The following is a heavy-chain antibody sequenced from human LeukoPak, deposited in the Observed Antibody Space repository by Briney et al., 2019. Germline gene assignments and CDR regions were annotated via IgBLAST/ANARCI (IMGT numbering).Heavy chain of an antibody. CDR1: GGSITSSNYY. CDR3: ALRNMPPYYFDY. Sequence: PSETLSLTCTVSGGSITSSNYYWGWIRQPPGKGLEWIGSIYYSGGTYYNPSLTSRVTISVDTSKNQCSLKLSSVTAADTALYYCALRNMPPYYFDYWGQGTLVTVSS. D-gene: IGHD2-2*01. J-gene: IGHJ4*02. V-gene: IGHV4-39*01. CDR2: IYYSGGT.